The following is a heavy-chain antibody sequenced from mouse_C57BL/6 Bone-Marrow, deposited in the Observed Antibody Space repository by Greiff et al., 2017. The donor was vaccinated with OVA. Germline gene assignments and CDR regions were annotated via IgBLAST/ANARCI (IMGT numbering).Heavy chain of an antibody. CDR3: TGSMTFWAWFAY. CDR2: IYPGNSDT. CDR1: GYTFTSYW. J-gene: IGHJ3*01. Sequence: VQLQQSGTVLARPGASVKMSCKTSGYTFTSYWMHWVKQRPGQGLEWIGAIYPGNSDTSYNQKFKGKAKLTAVTSASTAYMELSSLTNEDSAVYYCTGSMTFWAWFAYWGQGTLVTVSA. D-gene: IGHD2-13*01. V-gene: IGHV1-5*01.